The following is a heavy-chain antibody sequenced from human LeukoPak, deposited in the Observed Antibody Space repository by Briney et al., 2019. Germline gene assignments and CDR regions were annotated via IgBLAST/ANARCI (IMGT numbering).Heavy chain of an antibody. CDR1: GGSISSYY. V-gene: IGHV4-59*01. CDR2: IYYSGST. Sequence: SETLSLTCTVSGGSISSYYWSWIRQPPGKGLEWFGYIYYSGSTNYNPSLKSRVTISVDTSKNQFSLKLSSVTAADTAVYYCARRASWVNAFDIWGQGTMVTVSS. J-gene: IGHJ3*02. D-gene: IGHD1-26*01. CDR3: ARRASWVNAFDI.